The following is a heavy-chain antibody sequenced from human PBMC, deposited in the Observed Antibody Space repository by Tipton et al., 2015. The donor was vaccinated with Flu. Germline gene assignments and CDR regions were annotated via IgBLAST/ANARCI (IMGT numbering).Heavy chain of an antibody. CDR1: GFTFGDYA. J-gene: IGHJ6*02. CDR2: IRSKAYGGTT. Sequence: SLRLSCTASGFTFGDYAMSWVRQAPGKGLEWVGFIRSKAYGGTTEYAASVKGRFTISRDDSKSIAYLQMNSLKTEDTAVYYCTRGGTVTVYYYYGMDAWGQGTTVTVSS. D-gene: IGHD4-11*01. V-gene: IGHV3-49*04. CDR3: TRGGTVTVYYYYGMDA.